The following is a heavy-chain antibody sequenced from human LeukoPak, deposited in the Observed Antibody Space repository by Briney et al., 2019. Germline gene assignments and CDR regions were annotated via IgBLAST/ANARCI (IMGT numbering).Heavy chain of an antibody. J-gene: IGHJ6*03. CDR3: ARGVYGYDYVWGSATSLYYYYYMDV. D-gene: IGHD3-16*01. V-gene: IGHV4-59*01. CDR1: GGSISSYY. CDR2: IYYSGST. Sequence: SETLSLTCTVSGGSISSYYWSWIRQPPGKGLEWIGYIYYSGSTNYNPSLKSRVTISVDTSKNQFSLKLSSVTAADTAVYYCARGVYGYDYVWGSATSLYYYYYMDVWGKGTTVTISS.